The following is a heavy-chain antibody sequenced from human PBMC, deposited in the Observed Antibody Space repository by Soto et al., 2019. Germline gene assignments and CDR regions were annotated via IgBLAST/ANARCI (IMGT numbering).Heavy chain of an antibody. CDR1: GFSLSTSGVG. J-gene: IGHJ5*02. CDR3: AQGGAGTGWFDP. Sequence: QITLKESGPTLVKPTQTLTLTCTFSGFSLSTSGVGVGWIRQPPGKALEWLALIYWNDDKRYSPSLNSRLTITKYTSKNQVVLTMTNMDPVDTATYYCAQGGAGTGWFDPWGHGTLVTVSS. D-gene: IGHD6-13*01. CDR2: IYWNDDK. V-gene: IGHV2-5*01.